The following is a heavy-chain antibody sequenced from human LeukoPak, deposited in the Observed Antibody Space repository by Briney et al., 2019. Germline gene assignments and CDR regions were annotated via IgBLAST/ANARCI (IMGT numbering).Heavy chain of an antibody. CDR3: ARVGNNSSSWYKYYYYYYMDV. D-gene: IGHD6-13*01. J-gene: IGHJ6*03. V-gene: IGHV4-59*01. Sequence: ETLSLTCTVSGGSISSYYWSWIRQPPGKGLEWIGYIYYSGSTNYNPSLQSRVTISVDTSKNQFSLKLSSVTAADTAVYYCARVGNNSSSWYKYYYYYYMDVWGKGTTVTVSS. CDR1: GGSISSYY. CDR2: IYYSGST.